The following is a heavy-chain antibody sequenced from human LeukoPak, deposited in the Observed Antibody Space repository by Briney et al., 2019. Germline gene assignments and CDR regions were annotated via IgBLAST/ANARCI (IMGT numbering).Heavy chain of an antibody. D-gene: IGHD6-19*01. V-gene: IGHV1-2*02. CDR3: ARDRRAETGTNAFDI. CDR1: GYTFIDYY. CDR2: MNPNSGGT. Sequence: ASVKVSCKAFGYTFIDYYMHWVRQAPGQGLEWMGWMNPNSGGTNYALKFQGRVTMTRDTSISTAYMELSGPRSDDTAIYYCARDRRAETGTNAFDIWGQGTMVIVSS. J-gene: IGHJ3*02.